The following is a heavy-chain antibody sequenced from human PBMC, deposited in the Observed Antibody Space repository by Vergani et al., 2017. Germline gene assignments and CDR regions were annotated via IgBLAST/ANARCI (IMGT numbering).Heavy chain of an antibody. V-gene: IGHV3-11*03. Sequence: VQLLESGGGLVQPGGSLRLSCAASGFTFSDYYMSWIRQAPGKGLEWVSYISSSSSYTNYADSVKGRFTISRDNAKNSLYLQMNSLRAEDTAVYYCARSRSYTIFGVVIVDAFDIWGQGTMVTVSS. CDR3: ARSRSYTIFGVVIVDAFDI. D-gene: IGHD3-3*01. CDR2: ISSSSSYT. CDR1: GFTFSDYY. J-gene: IGHJ3*02.